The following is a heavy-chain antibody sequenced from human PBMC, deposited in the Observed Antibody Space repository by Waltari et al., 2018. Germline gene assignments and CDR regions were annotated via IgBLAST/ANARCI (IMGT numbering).Heavy chain of an antibody. CDR3: ARGRYYYGSGSYFGKNWFDP. V-gene: IGHV4-34*01. CDR1: GGSFSGYY. Sequence: QVQLQQWGAGLLKPSETLSLTCAVYGGSFSGYYWSWIRQPPGKGLEWIGEINHSGSTNYNPSLKSRVTISVDTSKNQFSLKLSSETAADTAVYYCARGRYYYGSGSYFGKNWFDPWGQGTLVTVSS. J-gene: IGHJ5*02. CDR2: INHSGST. D-gene: IGHD3-10*01.